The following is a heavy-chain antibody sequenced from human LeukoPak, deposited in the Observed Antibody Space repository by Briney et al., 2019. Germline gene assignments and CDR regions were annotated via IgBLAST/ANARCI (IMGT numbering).Heavy chain of an antibody. CDR3: ARDRMGAIIYRYFDY. Sequence: GGSLRLSCAASGFTFSDYYMSWIRQAPGKGLEWVSYISSSGSTIYYADSVKGRFTISRDNAKNSLYLQMNSLRAEDTAVYYCARDRMGAIIYRYFDYWGQGTLVTVSS. D-gene: IGHD1-26*01. CDR2: ISSSGSTI. CDR1: GFTFSDYY. V-gene: IGHV3-11*01. J-gene: IGHJ4*02.